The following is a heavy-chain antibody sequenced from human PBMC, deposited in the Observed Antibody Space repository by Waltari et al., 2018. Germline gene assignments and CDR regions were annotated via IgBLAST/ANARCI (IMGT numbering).Heavy chain of an antibody. V-gene: IGHV3-23*01. CDR1: GFTFSNYD. Sequence: EVQLLESGGGLVQPGGSLRLSCTASGFTFSNYDMNWVRQAPGRGVGWVSRLGGIAALTDYADSVKGRFIISRENSKNTLFLQMNSLRAEDTAIYYCAKDLTGWGAFDIWGQGTMVTVSS. J-gene: IGHJ3*02. CDR3: AKDLTGWGAFDI. D-gene: IGHD1-20*01. CDR2: LGGIAALT.